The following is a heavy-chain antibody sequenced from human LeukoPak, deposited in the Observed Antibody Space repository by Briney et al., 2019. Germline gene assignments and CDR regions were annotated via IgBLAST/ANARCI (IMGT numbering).Heavy chain of an antibody. CDR3: ASLKLLWFGDTYEDSDY. D-gene: IGHD3-10*01. Sequence: GGSLRLSCAASGFTVSSNYMSWVRQAPGKGLEWVSSISSSSSYIYYADSVKGRFTISRDNAKNSLYLQMNSLRAEDTAVYYCASLKLLWFGDTYEDSDYWGQGTLVTVSS. V-gene: IGHV3-21*01. J-gene: IGHJ4*02. CDR1: GFTVSSNY. CDR2: ISSSSSYI.